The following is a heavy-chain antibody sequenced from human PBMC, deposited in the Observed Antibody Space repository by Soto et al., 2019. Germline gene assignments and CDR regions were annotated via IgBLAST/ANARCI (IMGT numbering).Heavy chain of an antibody. J-gene: IGHJ5*02. CDR1: GGSLSSYY. D-gene: IGHD3-10*01. Sequence: SETLSLTCTVSGGSLSSYYWSWIRQPPGKGLEWIGYIYYSGSTNYNPSLKSRVTISVDTSKNQFSLKLSSVTAAATAVYYCARAHSFYYVSGSYPSCFNPWGREPLVTVSS. CDR3: ARAHSFYYVSGSYPSCFNP. CDR2: IYYSGST. V-gene: IGHV4-59*01.